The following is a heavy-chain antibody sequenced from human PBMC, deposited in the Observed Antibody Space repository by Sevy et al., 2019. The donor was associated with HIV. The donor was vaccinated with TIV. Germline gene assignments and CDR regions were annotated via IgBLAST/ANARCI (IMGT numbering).Heavy chain of an antibody. J-gene: IGHJ6*02. D-gene: IGHD3-22*01. V-gene: IGHV4-34*01. Sequence: SETLSLTCAVYGGSFSGYYWSWIRQPPGKGLEWIGEINHSGSTNYNPSLKSRVTISVDTSKNQFSLKLSPVTAADTAVYYCARVRTYYYDSSGYYYSRARYGMDVWGQGTTVTVSS. CDR2: INHSGST. CDR3: ARVRTYYYDSSGYYYSRARYGMDV. CDR1: GGSFSGYY.